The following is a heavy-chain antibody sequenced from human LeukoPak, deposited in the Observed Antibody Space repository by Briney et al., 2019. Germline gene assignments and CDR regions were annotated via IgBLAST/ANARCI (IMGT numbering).Heavy chain of an antibody. V-gene: IGHV5-51*01. Sequence: GESLQISCKGSGYRINNYWIGWVRQVPGKGLEWMGILYPADSDIRYSPSFQGQVTIAADKSISTAYLQWSSLKASDTAMYYCARQEYCSGGSCYTWFDPRGQGTLVTVSS. J-gene: IGHJ5*02. CDR2: LYPADSDI. CDR1: GYRINNYW. CDR3: ARQEYCSGGSCYTWFDP. D-gene: IGHD2-15*01.